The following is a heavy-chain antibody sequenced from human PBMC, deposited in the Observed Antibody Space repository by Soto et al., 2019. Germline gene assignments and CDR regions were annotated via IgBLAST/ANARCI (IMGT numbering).Heavy chain of an antibody. CDR2: TYYRSKWYN. V-gene: IGHV6-1*01. D-gene: IGHD6-13*01. Sequence: SQTLSLTCAISGDSVSSNSAAWNWIRQSPSRGLGWLGRTYYRSKWYNDYAVSVKSRITINPDTSKNQFSLQLNSVTPEDTAVYYCARVNGSSWSCDFDIWGQGTMVTVSS. CDR3: ARVNGSSWSCDFDI. J-gene: IGHJ3*02. CDR1: GDSVSSNSAA.